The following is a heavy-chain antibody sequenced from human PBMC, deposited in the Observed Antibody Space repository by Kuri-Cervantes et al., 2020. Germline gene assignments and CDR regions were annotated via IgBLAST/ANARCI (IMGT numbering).Heavy chain of an antibody. V-gene: IGHV4-30-4*01. CDR3: ARTGVYSGYAIWG. D-gene: IGHD5-12*01. J-gene: IGHJ4*02. Sequence: LSCTVSGGSISSGDYYWSWIRQPPGKGLEWIGYIYYSGSTYYNPSLKSRVTISVDTSKNQFSLKLSSVTAADTAVYYCARTGVYSGYAIWGWGQGTLVTVSS. CDR2: IYYSGST. CDR1: GGSISSGDYY.